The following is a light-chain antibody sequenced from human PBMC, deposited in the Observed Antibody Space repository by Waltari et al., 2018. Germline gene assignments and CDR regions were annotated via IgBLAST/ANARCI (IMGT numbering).Light chain of an antibody. Sequence: QSVLTQPPPASGTPGPRVTISCSGSSSNIGGNLVNWYQQLPGKAPKLLIYRSDLRPSGVPDRFSGSKSGTSASLAISGLQSEDEADYFCASWDDSLNGHWVFGGGTKVTVL. CDR3: ASWDDSLNGHWV. V-gene: IGLV1-44*01. J-gene: IGLJ3*02. CDR1: SSNIGGNL. CDR2: RSD.